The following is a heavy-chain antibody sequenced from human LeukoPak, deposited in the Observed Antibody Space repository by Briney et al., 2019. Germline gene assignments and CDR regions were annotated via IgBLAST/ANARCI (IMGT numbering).Heavy chain of an antibody. J-gene: IGHJ5*02. CDR2: IYYSGST. Sequence: SSETLSLTCTVSGGSISSYYWSWIRQPPGKGLEWIGYIYYSGSTNYNPSLKSRVTISVDTSKNQFSLKQSSVTAADTAVYYCARDLGIAAAGRGWFDPWGQGTLVTVSS. D-gene: IGHD6-13*01. CDR3: ARDLGIAAAGRGWFDP. V-gene: IGHV4-59*01. CDR1: GGSISSYY.